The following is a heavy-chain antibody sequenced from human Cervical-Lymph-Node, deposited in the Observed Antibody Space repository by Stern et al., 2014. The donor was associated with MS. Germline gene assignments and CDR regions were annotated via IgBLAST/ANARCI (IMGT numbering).Heavy chain of an antibody. V-gene: IGHV1-69*09. Sequence: VHLVESGAEVKKPGSSVKVSCKASGGTFNSYAISWVRQAPGQGLEWMGRIIPILGIANYAQKFQGRVTITADKSTSTAYMELSSLRSEDTAVYYCARVDDSSGWNYWGQGTLVTVPS. D-gene: IGHD6-19*01. CDR2: IIPILGIA. CDR1: GGTFNSYA. CDR3: ARVDDSSGWNY. J-gene: IGHJ4*02.